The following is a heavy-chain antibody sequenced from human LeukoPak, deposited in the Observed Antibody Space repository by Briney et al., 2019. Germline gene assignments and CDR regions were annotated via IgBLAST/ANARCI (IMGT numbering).Heavy chain of an antibody. D-gene: IGHD6-6*01. J-gene: IGHJ4*02. CDR2: INSNGDEI. CDR1: GFTFSTYA. V-gene: IGHV3-23*01. Sequence: GSLRLSCAASGFTFSTYAMTWVRQAPGKGLEWVSGINSNGDEIYYADSVRGRFTISRDNSNNALYLQMDSLRAEDTAVYYCANWIGSSSRDYWGQGTLVTVSS. CDR3: ANWIGSSSRDY.